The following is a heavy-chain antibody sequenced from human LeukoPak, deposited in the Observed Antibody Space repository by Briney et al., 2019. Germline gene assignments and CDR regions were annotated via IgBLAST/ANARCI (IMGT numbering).Heavy chain of an antibody. Sequence: ETLSLTCTVSGGSISSYYWSWIRQPPGKGLEWIGYIYYSGSTNYNPSLKSRVTISVDTSKNQFSLKLSSVTAADTAVYYCARRSSRSAFYFDYWGQGTLVTVSS. V-gene: IGHV4-59*08. J-gene: IGHJ4*02. D-gene: IGHD6-13*01. CDR1: GGSISSYY. CDR2: IYYSGST. CDR3: ARRSSRSAFYFDY.